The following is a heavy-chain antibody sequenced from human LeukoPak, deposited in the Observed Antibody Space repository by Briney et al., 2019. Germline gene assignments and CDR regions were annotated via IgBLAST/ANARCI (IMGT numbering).Heavy chain of an antibody. J-gene: IGHJ4*02. V-gene: IGHV4-4*07. CDR2: IYTSGNT. D-gene: IGHD2-15*01. CDR3: ARDECSGGSCYFDY. CDR1: GGSISSYY. Sequence: SETLSLTCTVSGGSISSYYWSWIRQPAGKGLEWIGRIYTSGNTNYNPSLKSRVTMSVDTSKNQFSLKLSSVTAADTAVYYCARDECSGGSCYFDYWGQGTLVTVSS.